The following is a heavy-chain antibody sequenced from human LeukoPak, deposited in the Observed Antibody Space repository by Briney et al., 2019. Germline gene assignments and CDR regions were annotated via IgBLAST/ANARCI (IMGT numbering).Heavy chain of an antibody. V-gene: IGHV1-69*06. CDR3: ASVSAYCSSTSCYGTYYFDY. J-gene: IGHJ4*02. CDR1: GGTFSSYA. CDR2: IIPMFDTA. Sequence: GASVKVSCKASGGTFSSYAISWVRQAPGQGLEWMGGIIPMFDTANYAQKFQGRVTTTADKSTSTAYMELSSLRSEDTAVYYCASVSAYCSSTSCYGTYYFDYWGQGTLVTVSS. D-gene: IGHD2-2*01.